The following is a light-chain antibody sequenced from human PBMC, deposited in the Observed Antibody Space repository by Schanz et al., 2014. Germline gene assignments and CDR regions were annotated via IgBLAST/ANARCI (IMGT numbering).Light chain of an antibody. CDR3: QQANSFPLT. J-gene: IGKJ4*01. V-gene: IGKV1-12*01. CDR2: AAS. CDR1: QDFSSW. Sequence: DIQMTQSPSSVSASVGDRVTITCRASQDFSSWLAWYQQKPGTAPKLLIYAASRLQSGVPSRFSGSGXXXXFTLTISSLQPXXXXXXYCQQANSFPLTFGGGTKVEIK.